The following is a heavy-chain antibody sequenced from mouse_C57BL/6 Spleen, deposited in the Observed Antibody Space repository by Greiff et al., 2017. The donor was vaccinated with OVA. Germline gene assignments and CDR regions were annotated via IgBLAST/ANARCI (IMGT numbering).Heavy chain of an antibody. J-gene: IGHJ1*03. D-gene: IGHD2-4*01. CDR1: GFTFSSYG. Sequence: EVKLMESGGDLVKPGGSLKLSCAASGFTFSSYGMSWVRQTPDKRLEWVATISSGGSYTYYPDSVKGRFTISRDNAKNTLYRQMSSLKSEDTAMYYCARWGGDYDGAAHWYFDVWGTGTTVTVSS. CDR3: ARWGGDYDGAAHWYFDV. V-gene: IGHV5-6*01. CDR2: ISSGGSYT.